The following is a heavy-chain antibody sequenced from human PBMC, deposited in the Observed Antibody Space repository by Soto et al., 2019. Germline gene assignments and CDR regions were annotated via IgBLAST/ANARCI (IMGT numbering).Heavy chain of an antibody. Sequence: GRSLRLSCAASGFMFSTTDMSWVRQAPGKGLEWLTTIEGSGEITYYADSVKGRFTISRDNSKSTVYLQMDSLTADDTAVYFCVKNSGWFNTWGQGTPVTVSS. CDR2: IEGSGEIT. D-gene: IGHD3-10*01. V-gene: IGHV3-23*01. CDR3: VKNSGWFNT. J-gene: IGHJ5*02. CDR1: GFMFSTTD.